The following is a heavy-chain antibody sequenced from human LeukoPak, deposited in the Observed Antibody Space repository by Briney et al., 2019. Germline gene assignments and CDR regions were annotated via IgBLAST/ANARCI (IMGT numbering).Heavy chain of an antibody. V-gene: IGHV3-74*01. CDR1: GFTFSSYW. D-gene: IGHD3-22*01. J-gene: IGHJ3*02. Sequence: QSGGSLRLSCAASGFTFSSYWMHWVRQAPGKGLVWVSRIHSDGSSTSYADSVKGRFTISRDNAKNTLYLQMNSLRAEDTAVNYCARVVSYYDSSGYPNAFDIWGQGTMVTVSS. CDR2: IHSDGSST. CDR3: ARVVSYYDSSGYPNAFDI.